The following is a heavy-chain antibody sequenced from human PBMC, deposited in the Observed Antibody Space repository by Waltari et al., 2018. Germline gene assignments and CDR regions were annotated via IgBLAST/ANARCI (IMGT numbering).Heavy chain of an antibody. V-gene: IGHV4-39*07. J-gene: IGHJ4*02. CDR2: IYYSGST. Sequence: QLQLQESGPGLVKPSETLSLTCTVSGGSISSSSYYWGWIRQPPGKGLEWIGSIYYSGSTYYNQSRKSRVTIAVYTAKNQFSLKLSSVTAADTAVYYCARDITAAGGYWGQGTLVIVSS. D-gene: IGHD6-13*01. CDR3: ARDITAAGGY. CDR1: GGSISSSSYY.